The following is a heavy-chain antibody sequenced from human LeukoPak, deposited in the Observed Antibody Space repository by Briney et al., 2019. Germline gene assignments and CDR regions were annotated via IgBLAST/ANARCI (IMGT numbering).Heavy chain of an antibody. Sequence: SVKVSCKASGGTFSSYAISWVRQAPGQGLEWMGGIIPIFGTANYAQKFQGRVTITTDESTSTAYMELSSLRSEDTAVYYCARGAVTTDAFDIWGQGTMVTVSS. CDR3: ARGAVTTDAFDI. V-gene: IGHV1-69*05. D-gene: IGHD4-11*01. J-gene: IGHJ3*02. CDR2: IIPIFGTA. CDR1: GGTFSSYA.